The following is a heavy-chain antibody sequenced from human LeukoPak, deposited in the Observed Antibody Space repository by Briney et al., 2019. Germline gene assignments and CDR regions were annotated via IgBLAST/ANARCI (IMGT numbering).Heavy chain of an antibody. V-gene: IGHV3-74*01. CDR3: ARDRPLITGTTYYYYMDV. Sequence: SWGSLRLSCAASGFTFSSYWMHWVRQAPGKGLVWVSRINSDGSSTSYADSVKGRFTISRDNAKNTLYLQMNSLRAEDTAVYYCARDRPLITGTTYYYYMDVWGKGTTVTVSS. CDR1: GFTFSSYW. CDR2: INSDGSST. J-gene: IGHJ6*03. D-gene: IGHD1-7*01.